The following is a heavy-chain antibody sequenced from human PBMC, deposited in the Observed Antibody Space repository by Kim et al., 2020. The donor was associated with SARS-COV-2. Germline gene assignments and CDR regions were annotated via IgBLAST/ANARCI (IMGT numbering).Heavy chain of an antibody. CDR2: IDGPGPT. Sequence: GGSLRLSCIASGFTFSNYDMHWVRQTPGGGLEWVSAIDGPGPTYYSDSVKGRFTISRDTARNSVYLQMDTLSAADTAVYYCTREVDYRSSAFGLDPWGQGTLVTVSS. CDR1: GFTFSNYD. CDR3: TREVDYRSSAFGLDP. J-gene: IGHJ5*02. D-gene: IGHD3-22*01. V-gene: IGHV3-13*01.